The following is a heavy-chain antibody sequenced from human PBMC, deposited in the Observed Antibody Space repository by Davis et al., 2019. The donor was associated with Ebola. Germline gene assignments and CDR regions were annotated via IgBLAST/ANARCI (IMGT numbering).Heavy chain of an antibody. D-gene: IGHD5-12*01. V-gene: IGHV4-34*01. CDR1: GGSFSGSY. Sequence: MPSETLSLTCAVYGGSFSGSYWSWIRQPPGKGLEWIGEINHSGSTNYNPSLKSRVTISVDTSKNQFSLKLSSVTAADTAVYYCSGSGYVQRKYYYYYGMDVWGQGTTVTVSS. J-gene: IGHJ6*02. CDR3: SGSGYVQRKYYYYYGMDV. CDR2: INHSGST.